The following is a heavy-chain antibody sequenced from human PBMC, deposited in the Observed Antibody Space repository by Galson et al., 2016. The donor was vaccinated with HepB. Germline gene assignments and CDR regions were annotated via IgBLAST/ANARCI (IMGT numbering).Heavy chain of an antibody. Sequence: SLRLSCAASGFTVSSNYMSWVRQAPGKGLEWVSVIYCGGSKYYADSAKGRFTLSRDNSKNTLYLQMNSLRAEDTAVYYCAREKGYCSGGSCENWFDPWGQGTLVTVSS. CDR2: IYCGGSK. CDR1: GFTVSSNY. V-gene: IGHV3-53*01. D-gene: IGHD2-15*01. CDR3: AREKGYCSGGSCENWFDP. J-gene: IGHJ5*02.